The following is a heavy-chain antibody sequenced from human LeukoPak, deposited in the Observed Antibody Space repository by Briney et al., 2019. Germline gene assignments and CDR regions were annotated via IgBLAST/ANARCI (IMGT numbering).Heavy chain of an antibody. V-gene: IGHV4-59*01. D-gene: IGHD4-17*01. CDR1: GVSISTFY. Sequence: SETLSLTCNVSGVSISTFYWTWIWQPPGRELEWIGYIYYSGSTNYNPSLKSRVTISVDTSKNQFSLNLRSVTAADTAVYYCARVYGDYSREQFWLDPWGQGTLVTVSS. CDR2: IYYSGST. CDR3: ARVYGDYSREQFWLDP. J-gene: IGHJ5*02.